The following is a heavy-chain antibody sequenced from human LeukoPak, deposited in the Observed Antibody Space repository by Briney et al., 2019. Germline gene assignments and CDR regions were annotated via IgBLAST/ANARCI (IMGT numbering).Heavy chain of an antibody. CDR3: AREFYYYDSSGYYSHWYFDL. D-gene: IGHD3-22*01. Sequence: SSETLSLICTVSGGSIVSHYWNWIRQPAGRGLEWIGRFYASGTTNTSPSLKSRVTMSVDTSKNQFSLKLSSVTAADTAVYYCAREFYYYDSSGYYSHWYFDLWGRGTLVTVSS. CDR2: FYASGTT. J-gene: IGHJ2*01. V-gene: IGHV4-4*07. CDR1: GGSIVSHY.